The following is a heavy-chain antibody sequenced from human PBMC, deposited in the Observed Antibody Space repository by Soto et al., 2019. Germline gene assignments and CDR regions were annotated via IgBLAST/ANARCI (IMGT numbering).Heavy chain of an antibody. J-gene: IGHJ4*02. CDR1: GYTFSGYF. CDR2: MNPNRGGT. CDR3: ARGYYSSSWRVFDY. V-gene: IGHV1-2*02. D-gene: IGHD6-13*01. Sequence: QVQLVQSGADVKKPGASVKVSCKTSGYTFSGYFMHWLRQAPGQGPEWMGWMNPNRGGTDYAQNFQGRVSMTWDTSISTAYMELSRLRSDDTAIYYCARGYYSSSWRVFDYWGQGTLVTVSS.